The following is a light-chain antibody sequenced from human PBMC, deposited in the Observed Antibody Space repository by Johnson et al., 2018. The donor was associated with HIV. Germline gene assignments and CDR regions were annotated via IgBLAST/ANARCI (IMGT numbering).Light chain of an antibody. Sequence: QLVLTQPPSVSAAPGQKVTISCSGSSSNIGNNYVSWYQQLPGTAPKLLIYDNNKRPSGIPDRFSGSKSGTSATLGITGLQTGAEADYYCGTWDSSLSAHNYGVGTGTKVTVL. CDR1: SSNIGNNY. CDR3: GTWDSSLSAHNYG. J-gene: IGLJ1*01. V-gene: IGLV1-51*01. CDR2: DNN.